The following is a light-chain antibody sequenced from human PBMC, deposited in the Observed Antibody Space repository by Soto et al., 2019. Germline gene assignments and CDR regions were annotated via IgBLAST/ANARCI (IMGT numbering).Light chain of an antibody. Sequence: QPVLTQSPSASASLGASVNLTCTLSSGHSSYAIAWHQQQPGKGPRFLMRLTSDGSHTKGDGIPDRFSGSSSGAERYLTISSLQSEDEADYYCQTWATGIRVFGGGTKLTVL. CDR2: LTSDGSH. V-gene: IGLV4-69*01. CDR1: SGHSSYA. CDR3: QTWATGIRV. J-gene: IGLJ3*02.